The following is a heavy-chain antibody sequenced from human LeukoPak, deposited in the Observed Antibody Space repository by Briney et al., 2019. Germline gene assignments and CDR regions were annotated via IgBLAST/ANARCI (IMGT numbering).Heavy chain of an antibody. CDR1: GGSISSYY. CDR3: ARGNCTNGVCEITMVRGVTFDY. J-gene: IGHJ4*02. Sequence: KPSETLSLTCTVSGGSISSYYWSWIRQPPGKGLEWIAYISDIGSINYNPSLKSRVTISVDTSKNQFSLKLSSVTAADTAVYYCARGNCTNGVCEITMVRGVTFDYWGQGTLVTVSS. D-gene: IGHD3-10*01. CDR2: ISDIGSI. V-gene: IGHV4-59*12.